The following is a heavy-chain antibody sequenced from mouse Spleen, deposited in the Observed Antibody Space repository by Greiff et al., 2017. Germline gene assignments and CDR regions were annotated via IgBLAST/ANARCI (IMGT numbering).Heavy chain of an antibody. CDR2: INYDGSST. CDR3: ARGGGDYYGSSPYYYAMDY. D-gene: IGHD1-1*01. CDR1: GFTFSDYY. V-gene: IGHV5-16*01. Sequence: EVKVEESEGGLVQPGSSMKLSCTASGFTFSDYYMAWVRQVPEKGLEWVANINYDGSSTYYLDSLKSRFIISRDNAKNILYLQMSSLKSEDTATYYCARGGGDYYGSSPYYYAMDYWGQGTSVTVSS. J-gene: IGHJ4*01.